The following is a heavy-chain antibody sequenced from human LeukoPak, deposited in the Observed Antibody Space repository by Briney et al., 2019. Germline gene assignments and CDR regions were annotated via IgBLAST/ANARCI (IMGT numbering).Heavy chain of an antibody. J-gene: IGHJ4*02. Sequence: GASVKVSCKASGGSFTDHAFNWVRQAPGQGLEWMGGIIPIYGTSNYAKKFRDRVTITADTSTNAVYMDLTSLTSDDTAVYYCARSSSYKTIQDYYFDSWGQGSLVTVSS. CDR2: IIPIYGTS. D-gene: IGHD6-13*01. V-gene: IGHV1-69*06. CDR1: GGSFTDHA. CDR3: ARSSSYKTIQDYYFDS.